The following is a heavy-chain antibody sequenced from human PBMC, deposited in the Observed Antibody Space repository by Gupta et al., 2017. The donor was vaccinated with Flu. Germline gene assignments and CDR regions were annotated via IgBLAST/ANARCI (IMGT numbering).Heavy chain of an antibody. CDR2: ISSSSSYI. CDR1: GFTFSSYK. Sequence: EVQLLESGGGLVKPGGSLRLSCAVSGFTFSSYKMDWVRQAPGKGLEWVSSISSSSSYISYADAGNGRFTISRDNAKNSLYLQMNRPSEEDTAVYYCVRDCSSTGQKGNYFDYWCQGSVVTVSS. J-gene: IGHJ4*02. V-gene: IGHV3-21*01. D-gene: IGHD2-2*01. CDR3: VRDCSSTGQKGNYFDY.